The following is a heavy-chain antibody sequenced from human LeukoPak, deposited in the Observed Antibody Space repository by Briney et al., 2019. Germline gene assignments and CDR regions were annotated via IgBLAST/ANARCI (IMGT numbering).Heavy chain of an antibody. CDR1: GGTFSSYA. V-gene: IGHV1-69*01. CDR3: ARALRERYYYYYMDV. CDR2: IIPIFGTA. Sequence: ASVKVSCKASGGTFSSYAISWARQAPGQGLEWMGGIIPIFGTANYAQKFQGRVTITADESTSTAYMELSSLRSEDTAVYYCARALRERYYYYYMDVWGKGTTVTVSS. J-gene: IGHJ6*03. D-gene: IGHD5-24*01.